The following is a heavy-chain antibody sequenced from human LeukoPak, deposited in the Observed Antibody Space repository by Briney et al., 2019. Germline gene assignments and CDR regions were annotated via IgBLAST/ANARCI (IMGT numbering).Heavy chain of an antibody. CDR3: ARRGSYYGDSMDY. CDR2: ISSNGRSK. CDR1: GFTLISYA. J-gene: IGHJ4*02. V-gene: IGHV3-64*01. D-gene: IGHD1-26*01. Sequence: PGGSLRLSCAASGFTLISYAMHWVRQAPGKGLEYVSAISSNGRSKYYANSVKGRFTISRDNSKNTLYLQMSSLRVQDMAVYYCARRGSYYGDSMDYWGQGTLVTVSS.